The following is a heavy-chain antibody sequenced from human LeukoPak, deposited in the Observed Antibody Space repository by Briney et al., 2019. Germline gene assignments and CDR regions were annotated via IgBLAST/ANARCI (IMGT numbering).Heavy chain of an antibody. J-gene: IGHJ4*02. CDR2: ISYDGSNK. CDR3: ARGSVVAVVGTYFDC. CDR1: GFTFSSYA. V-gene: IGHV3-30*03. D-gene: IGHD6-19*01. Sequence: QAGGSLRLSCAASGFTFSSYAMHWVRQAPGKGLEWVAFISYDGSNKYYADSGKGRFTISRDNSKNTLYLQMNSLRAEDTAVYYCARGSVVAVVGTYFDCWGQGTIVTVSS.